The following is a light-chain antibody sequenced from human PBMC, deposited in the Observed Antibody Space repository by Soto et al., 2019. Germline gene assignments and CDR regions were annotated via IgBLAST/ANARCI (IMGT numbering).Light chain of an antibody. CDR1: SSDVGGYNY. CDR3: SSYTSSSTYV. Sequence: QSVLAQPASVSGSPGPSITISCTGNSSDVGGYNYVSWYQQHPGKAPKLTIYDVSNRPSGVSNRFSGSKSGNTASLTISGLQAEDEADYYCSSYTSSSTYVFGTGTKVTVL. J-gene: IGLJ1*01. V-gene: IGLV2-14*01. CDR2: DVS.